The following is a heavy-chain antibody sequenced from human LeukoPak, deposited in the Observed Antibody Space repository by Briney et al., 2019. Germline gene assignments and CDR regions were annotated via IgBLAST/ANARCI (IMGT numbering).Heavy chain of an antibody. D-gene: IGHD1-26*01. Sequence: GGSLRLSCAASGFTFSSYAMHWVRQAPGKGLEWVAVISYDGSNKYYADSVKGRFTISRDNSKNTLYLQMNSLRAEDTAVYYCSMSGSDSMAYYGMDVCGQGTTVTVSS. V-gene: IGHV3-30-3*01. J-gene: IGHJ6*02. CDR3: SMSGSDSMAYYGMDV. CDR2: ISYDGSNK. CDR1: GFTFSSYA.